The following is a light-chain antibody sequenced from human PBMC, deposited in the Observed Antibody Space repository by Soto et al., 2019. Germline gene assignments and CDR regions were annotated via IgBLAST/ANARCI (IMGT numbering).Light chain of an antibody. CDR3: HLYGSSPPT. V-gene: IGKV3-20*01. J-gene: IGKJ1*01. CDR2: VAS. CDR1: QSVSSSD. Sequence: EVVLPQSPGTLSLSPGERATLSCRASQSVSSSDLAWYQQKPGQAPRPLISVASGRATGIPDRFSASGSGTDFTLTISRLEPEDSGVFYCHLYGSSPPTFGQGTKVEI.